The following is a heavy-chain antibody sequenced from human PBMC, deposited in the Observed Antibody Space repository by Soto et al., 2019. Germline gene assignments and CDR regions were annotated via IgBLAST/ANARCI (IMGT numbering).Heavy chain of an antibody. CDR2: LYPGDSDT. J-gene: IGHJ1*01. D-gene: IGHD2-21*02. V-gene: IGHV5-51*01. Sequence: EVQLVQSGAEVKKPGESLKISCKGSGYSFTSYWIGWVRQMPGKGLEWMGILYPGDSDTRYSPSFQGQVTISADKSTSTAYLQWSSLKASDTAMYYCARHDCGGDCYSAEYFQHWGQGTLVTVSS. CDR1: GYSFTSYW. CDR3: ARHDCGGDCYSAEYFQH.